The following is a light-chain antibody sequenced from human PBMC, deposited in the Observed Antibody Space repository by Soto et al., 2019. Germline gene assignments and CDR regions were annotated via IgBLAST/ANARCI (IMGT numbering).Light chain of an antibody. CDR3: GAWDDSLKGRV. CDR2: SDN. CDR1: RSNLGSNS. J-gene: IGLJ3*02. Sequence: QSVLTQPPSASGTPGQRVTISCSGSRSNLGSNSVNRYQQVPGTAPKLLISSDNQRPSGVPDRFSGAQSGTSASLAISGLQSEYEDDYHCGAWDDSLKGRVYGGGTKLTVL. V-gene: IGLV1-44*01.